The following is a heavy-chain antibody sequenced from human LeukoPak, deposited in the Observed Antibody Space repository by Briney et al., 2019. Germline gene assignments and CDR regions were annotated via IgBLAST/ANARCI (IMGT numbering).Heavy chain of an antibody. D-gene: IGHD6-13*01. CDR2: ISSSSSYI. CDR3: ARDHEYSSSWAHYYYYYMDV. J-gene: IGHJ6*03. CDR1: GFTFSSYS. Sequence: PGGSLRLSCAASGFTFSSYSMNWVRQAPGKGLEWVSSISSSSSYIYYADSVKGRFTISRDNAKNSLYLQMNSLRAEDTAVYYCARDHEYSSSWAHYYYYYMDVWGKGTTVTVSS. V-gene: IGHV3-21*01.